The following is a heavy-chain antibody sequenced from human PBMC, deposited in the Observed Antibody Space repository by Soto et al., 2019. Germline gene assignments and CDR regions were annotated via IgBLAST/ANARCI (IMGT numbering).Heavy chain of an antibody. CDR1: GYTFTSYG. V-gene: IGHV1-18*01. D-gene: IGHD3-22*01. Sequence: ASVKVSCKASGYTFTSYGISWVRQAPGQGLEWMGWISAYNGNTNYAQKLQGRVTMTTDTSTSTAYMELRSLRSDDTAVYYCARDYYDSSGYYYPTPFFDYWGQGTLVTAPQ. CDR2: ISAYNGNT. J-gene: IGHJ4*02. CDR3: ARDYYDSSGYYYPTPFFDY.